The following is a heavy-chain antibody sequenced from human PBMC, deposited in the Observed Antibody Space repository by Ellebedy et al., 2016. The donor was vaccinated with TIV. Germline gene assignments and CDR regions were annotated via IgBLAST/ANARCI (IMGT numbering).Heavy chain of an antibody. D-gene: IGHD6-19*01. CDR3: ARARGWYGSDGMDV. Sequence: GESLKISCAASGFTVSSNYMSWVRRAPGQGLGWVSVIYGGGNTDYEEHVEGRFTISRDNSKNTVYLQMNSLRAEDTAVYYCARARGWYGSDGMDVWGEGTTVTVSS. J-gene: IGHJ6*04. CDR2: IYGGGNT. V-gene: IGHV3-53*01. CDR1: GFTVSSNY.